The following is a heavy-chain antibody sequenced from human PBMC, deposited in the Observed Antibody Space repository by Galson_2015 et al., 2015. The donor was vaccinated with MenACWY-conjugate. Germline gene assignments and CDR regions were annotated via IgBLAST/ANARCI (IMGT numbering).Heavy chain of an antibody. J-gene: IGHJ4*02. V-gene: IGHV3-53*01. CDR3: ARESGDSSGHPSY. D-gene: IGHD3-22*01. Sequence: SLRLCCAASGFSVDGEYMSWVGHAPGKGLEWVSIIYRGGKTFYADSVQGRFIIYRDNSKNKLSLQMNSRTAEDTAVYYCARESGDSSGHPSYWVQGTLVTVSS. CDR1: GFSVDGEY. CDR2: IYRGGKT.